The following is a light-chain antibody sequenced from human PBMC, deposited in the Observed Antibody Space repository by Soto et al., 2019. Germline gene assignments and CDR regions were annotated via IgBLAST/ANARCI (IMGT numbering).Light chain of an antibody. J-gene: IGKJ1*01. Sequence: DIQMTQSPSTLSAFVGDRVTITCRASQSIGVYLAWYQQKPGKAPKLLIYDASNLQTGVPSRFSGSGSGTEFTLTISSLQPDDFATYYCQQYDVDSGTFGEGTKVDIK. CDR2: DAS. CDR1: QSIGVY. V-gene: IGKV1-5*01. CDR3: QQYDVDSGT.